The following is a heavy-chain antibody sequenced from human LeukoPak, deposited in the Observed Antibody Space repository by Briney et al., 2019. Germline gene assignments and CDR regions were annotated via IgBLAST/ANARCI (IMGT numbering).Heavy chain of an antibody. J-gene: IGHJ4*02. V-gene: IGHV3-23*01. CDR3: AKDTGFHYYDSSGYYDY. CDR2: ISGSGGST. Sequence: GGSLRLSCAASGFTFSNYAMSWVRQAPGKGLEWVSAISGSGGSTFYAASVKGRFTISRDNSKNTLYLQMHSLRAEDTAVYSCAKDTGFHYYDSSGYYDYWGQGTLVTVSS. D-gene: IGHD3-22*01. CDR1: GFTFSNYA.